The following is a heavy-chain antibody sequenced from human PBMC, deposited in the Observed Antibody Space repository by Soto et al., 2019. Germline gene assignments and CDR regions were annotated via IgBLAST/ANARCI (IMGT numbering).Heavy chain of an antibody. Sequence: SLRLSCAASGFTFSSYAMHWVRQAPGKGLEWVAVISYDGSNKYYADSVKGRFTISRDNSKNTLYLQMNSLRAEDTAVYYCAREGSSSWYYLDYWGQGTLVTVSS. D-gene: IGHD6-13*01. V-gene: IGHV3-30-3*01. CDR2: ISYDGSNK. J-gene: IGHJ4*02. CDR1: GFTFSSYA. CDR3: AREGSSSWYYLDY.